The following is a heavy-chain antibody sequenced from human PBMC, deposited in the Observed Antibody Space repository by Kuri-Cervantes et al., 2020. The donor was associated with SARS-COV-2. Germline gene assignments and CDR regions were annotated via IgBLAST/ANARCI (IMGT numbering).Heavy chain of an antibody. D-gene: IGHD2-2*01. CDR1: GYTFTSYG. CDR2: INTYNGNT. J-gene: IGHJ6*03. Sequence: ASVKVSCKASGYTFTSYGISWVRQAPGQGPEWLGWINTYNGNTNYEQNLQGRVTITTDTSTSTAYMELSSLRSEDTAVYYCASGGSVPAAHYYYMDVWGKGTTVTVSS. V-gene: IGHV1-18*01. CDR3: ASGGSVPAAHYYYMDV.